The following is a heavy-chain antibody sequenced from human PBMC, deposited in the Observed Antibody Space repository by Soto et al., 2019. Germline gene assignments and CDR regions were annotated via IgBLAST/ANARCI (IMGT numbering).Heavy chain of an antibody. V-gene: IGHV4-4*02. J-gene: IGHJ4*02. Sequence: QVQLQESGPGLVKPSETLSLTCAVSGDSLNSGNCWTWVRQPPGKGLEWIGEIYYSGSSSYNPSLKGRVTISMDQSKNQFARSVNTVTAAATATYYCGRHTAWGLGYWGQGTLVIVSS. CDR3: GRHTAWGLGY. CDR2: IYYSGSS. CDR1: GDSLNSGNC. D-gene: IGHD7-27*01.